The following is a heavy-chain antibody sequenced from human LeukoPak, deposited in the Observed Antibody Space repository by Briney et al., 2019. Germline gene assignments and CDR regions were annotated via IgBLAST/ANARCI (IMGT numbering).Heavy chain of an antibody. CDR3: ARDRGSRPSTPIGY. J-gene: IGHJ4*02. V-gene: IGHV1-18*01. CDR2: ISAYNGNT. CDR1: GYTFTSYG. Sequence: ASVKVSCKASGYTFTSYGISWVRQAPGQGLEWMGWISAYNGNTNYAQKLQGRVTMTTDTSTSTAYMELRSLRSDDTAVYYCARDRGSRPSTPIGYWGQGTLVTVSS. D-gene: IGHD6-13*01.